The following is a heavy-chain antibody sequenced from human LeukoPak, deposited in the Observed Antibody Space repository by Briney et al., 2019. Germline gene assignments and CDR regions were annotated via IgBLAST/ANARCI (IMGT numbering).Heavy chain of an antibody. CDR1: GGSFSGYF. CDR3: ARLSQGDYYASSGSIRPYDWFDP. D-gene: IGHD3-22*01. J-gene: IGHJ5*02. Sequence: SETLSLTCAVYGGSFSGYFWSWIRQPPGKGLEWIGEINHSGSTNYNPSLKSRVTISVDTSKNQFSLKLSSVTAADTAVYYCARLSQGDYYASSGSIRPYDWFDPWGQGTLVTVSS. V-gene: IGHV4-34*01. CDR2: INHSGST.